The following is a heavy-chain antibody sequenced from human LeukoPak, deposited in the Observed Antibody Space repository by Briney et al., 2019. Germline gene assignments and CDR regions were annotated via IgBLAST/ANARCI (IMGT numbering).Heavy chain of an antibody. Sequence: SETLSLTCTVSGVSISSYYWSWIRQPPGKGLEWIGYIYYSGSTNYNPSLKSRVTISVDTSKNQFSLKLSSVTAADTAVYYCARALPYDILTGLVWFDPWGQGTLVTVSS. V-gene: IGHV4-59*01. CDR1: GVSISSYY. CDR2: IYYSGST. D-gene: IGHD3-9*01. CDR3: ARALPYDILTGLVWFDP. J-gene: IGHJ5*02.